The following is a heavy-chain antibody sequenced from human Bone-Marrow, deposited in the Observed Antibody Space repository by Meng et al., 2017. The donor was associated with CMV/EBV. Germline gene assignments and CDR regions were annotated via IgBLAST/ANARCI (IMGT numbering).Heavy chain of an antibody. J-gene: IGHJ5*02. V-gene: IGHV1-2*02. CDR3: ARDPDGSNWFDP. CDR1: GYTFTGYY. Sequence: ASVKVSCKASGYTFTGYYMHWVRQAPGQGLEWMGWINPNSGGTNYAQKFQGRVTMTRDTSISTAYMELSRLRSDDTAVYYCARDPDGSNWFDPWGQGTLVTVSS. CDR2: INPNSGGT. D-gene: IGHD1-26*01.